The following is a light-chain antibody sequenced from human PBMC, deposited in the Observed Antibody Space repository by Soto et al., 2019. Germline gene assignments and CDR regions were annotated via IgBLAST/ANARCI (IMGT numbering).Light chain of an antibody. J-gene: IGKJ4*01. CDR1: QSVSSY. CDR3: QQRGNWPPT. Sequence: EIVLTQSPATRSLSPGERATLSCRASQSVSSYLAWYQQKPGQAPRLLIYDASNRATGIPARFSGSGSGTDFTLTISSLEPEDFAVYYCQQRGNWPPTFGGGTKVDIK. V-gene: IGKV3-11*01. CDR2: DAS.